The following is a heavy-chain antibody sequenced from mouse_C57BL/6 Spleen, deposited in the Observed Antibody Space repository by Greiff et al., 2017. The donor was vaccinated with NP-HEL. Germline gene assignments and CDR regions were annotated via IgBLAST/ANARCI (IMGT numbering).Heavy chain of an antibody. CDR1: GYSITSGYY. Sequence: EVKLMESGPGLVKPSQSLSLTCSVTGYSITSGYYWNWIRQFPGNKLEWMGYISYDGSNNYNPSLKNRISITRDTSKNQFFLKLNSVTTEDTATYYCAREEGQDYVFDYWGQGTTLTVSS. D-gene: IGHD2-4*01. V-gene: IGHV3-6*01. CDR2: ISYDGSN. CDR3: AREEGQDYVFDY. J-gene: IGHJ2*01.